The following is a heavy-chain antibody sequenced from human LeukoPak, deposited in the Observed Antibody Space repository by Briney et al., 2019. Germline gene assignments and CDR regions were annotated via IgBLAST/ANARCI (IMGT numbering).Heavy chain of an antibody. CDR2: IYHSGST. D-gene: IGHD1-26*01. Sequence: SETLSLTCTVSGGSISTYYWNWIRQPAGKGLEWIGYIYHSGSTYYNPSLKSRVTISVDRSKNQFSLKLSSVTAADTAVYYCARETVGATTLFDYWGQGTLVTVSS. CDR3: ARETVGATTLFDY. V-gene: IGHV4-59*06. J-gene: IGHJ4*02. CDR1: GGSISTYY.